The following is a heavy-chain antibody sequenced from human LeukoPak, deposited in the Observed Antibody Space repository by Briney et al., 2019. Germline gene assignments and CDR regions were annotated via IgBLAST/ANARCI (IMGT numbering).Heavy chain of an antibody. V-gene: IGHV1-2*02. D-gene: IGHD4-17*01. Sequence: ASVKVSCKASGYTFTGYYIHWVRQAPGQGLEWVGWINPNSGGTNYAQSFQGRVTMTRDTSISTAYMELSRLRSDDTAVYYCARGTTVTPLDFDYWGQGTLVTVSS. CDR3: ARGTTVTPLDFDY. CDR2: INPNSGGT. J-gene: IGHJ4*02. CDR1: GYTFTGYY.